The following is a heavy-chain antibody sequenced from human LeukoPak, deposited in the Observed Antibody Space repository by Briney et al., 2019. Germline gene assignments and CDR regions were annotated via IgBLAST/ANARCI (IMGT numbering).Heavy chain of an antibody. CDR2: FSWDGGSK. D-gene: IGHD5-24*01. Sequence: GGSLRLSCAASGFTFDAYTMHWVRQAPGEGLEWVSLFSWDGGSKYYADSVKGRFTISRDNSKKSLYLQMNSLRTEDSASYYCVRETESQRSFDYWGQGTLVTVSS. V-gene: IGHV3-43*01. CDR1: GFTFDAYT. CDR3: VRETESQRSFDY. J-gene: IGHJ4*02.